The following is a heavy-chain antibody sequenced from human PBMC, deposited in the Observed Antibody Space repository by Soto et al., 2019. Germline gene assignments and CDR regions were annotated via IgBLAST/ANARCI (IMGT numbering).Heavy chain of an antibody. CDR2: ISADNGNT. J-gene: IGHJ4*01. CDR3: ARGPINEQQQLDY. D-gene: IGHD6-13*01. Sequence: QVQLVQSGAEVKKPGASVKVSCKAAGYTFTSYGISWVRQAPGQGLEWMGWISADNGNTHNAQKLQGRVTMTTDTSTRTAYGELRSLLPDDTAVYYCARGPINEQQQLDYWGQGTQVTVS. CDR1: GYTFTSYG. V-gene: IGHV1-18*01.